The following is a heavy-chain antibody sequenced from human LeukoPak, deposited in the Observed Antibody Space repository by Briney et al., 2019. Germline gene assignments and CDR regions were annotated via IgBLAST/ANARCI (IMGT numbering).Heavy chain of an antibody. CDR2: IWYDGSNK. CDR1: GFTFSSYG. J-gene: IGHJ4*02. D-gene: IGHD1-26*01. V-gene: IGHV3-33*01. Sequence: PGRSLRLSCAASGFTFSSYGMHWVRQAPGKGLEWVAVIWYDGSNKYYADSVKGRFTISRDNSKNTLYLQMNSLRAEDTAVYYCARARSGSYLFDYWGQGILVTVSS. CDR3: ARARSGSYLFDY.